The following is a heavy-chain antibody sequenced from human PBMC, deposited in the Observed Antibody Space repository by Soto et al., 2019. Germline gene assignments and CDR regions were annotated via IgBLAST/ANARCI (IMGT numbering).Heavy chain of an antibody. Sequence: SETLSLTCAVYGGSFSGYYWSWIRQPPGKGLEWIGEINHSGSTNYNPSLKSRVTISVDTSKNQFSLKLSSVTAADTAVYYCARGRGYDFWSGYYANHYYYYYYMDVWGKGTTVTVSS. V-gene: IGHV4-34*01. CDR1: GGSFSGYY. CDR3: ARGRGYDFWSGYYANHYYYYYYMDV. CDR2: INHSGST. J-gene: IGHJ6*03. D-gene: IGHD3-3*01.